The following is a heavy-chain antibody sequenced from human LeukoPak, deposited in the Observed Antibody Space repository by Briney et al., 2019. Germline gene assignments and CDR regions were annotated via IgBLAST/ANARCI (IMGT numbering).Heavy chain of an antibody. Sequence: SETLSLTCTASGGSISSYYWSWIRQPAGKGLEWIGRIYTSGSTNYNPSLKSRVTMSVDTSKNQFSLKLSSVTAADTAVYYCARESARYYYGSGSYYNDIWGQGTMVTVSS. CDR3: ARESARYYYGSGSYYNDI. V-gene: IGHV4-4*07. CDR1: GGSISSYY. D-gene: IGHD3-10*01. J-gene: IGHJ3*02. CDR2: IYTSGST.